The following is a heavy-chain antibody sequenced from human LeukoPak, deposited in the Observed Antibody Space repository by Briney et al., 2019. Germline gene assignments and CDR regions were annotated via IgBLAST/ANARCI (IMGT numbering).Heavy chain of an antibody. CDR3: ARLAILTSYYDYFHH. CDR1: GGSISNSGYY. V-gene: IGHV4-39*01. CDR2: IYYGGST. D-gene: IGHD3-9*01. J-gene: IGHJ1*01. Sequence: PSETLSLTCNVSGGSISNSGYYWGWIRQPPGKGLEWIGSIYYGGSTYYNPSLRSRAIISADTSRNQLSLKLSSVTATDTAVYYCARLAILTSYYDYFHHWGQGTLVTVSS.